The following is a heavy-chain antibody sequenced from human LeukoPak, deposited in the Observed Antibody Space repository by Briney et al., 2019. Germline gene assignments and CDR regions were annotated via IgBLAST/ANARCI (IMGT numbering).Heavy chain of an antibody. CDR3: ATKSGSYRRDAFDI. J-gene: IGHJ3*02. D-gene: IGHD1-26*01. CDR1: GYTLTELS. V-gene: IGHV1-24*01. CDR2: FDPEDGET. Sequence: GASVKVSCKXSGYTLTELSMHWVRQAPGKGLEWMGGFDPEDGETIYAQKFQGRVTMTEDTSTDTAYMELSSLRSEDTAVYYCATKSGSYRRDAFDIWGQGTMVTVSS.